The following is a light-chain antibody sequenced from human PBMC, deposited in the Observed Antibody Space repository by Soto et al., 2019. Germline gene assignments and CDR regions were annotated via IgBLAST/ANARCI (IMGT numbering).Light chain of an antibody. V-gene: IGKV3-15*01. J-gene: IGKJ4*01. CDR2: DTS. CDR3: QPYNNWPLT. Sequence: EIVMTQSPATLSVSPRERATLSCRASQSVSSDLAWYQHKPGQTPRLLIYDTSTRATGVPTRFSGSRSGAEFTLTINSLQSEDFAVYYCQPYNNWPLTFGGGTKVDIK. CDR1: QSVSSD.